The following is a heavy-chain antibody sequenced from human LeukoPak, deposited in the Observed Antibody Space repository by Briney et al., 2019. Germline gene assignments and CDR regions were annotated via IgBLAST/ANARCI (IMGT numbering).Heavy chain of an antibody. CDR3: VMGSGQGFDY. CDR2: IYYSGST. V-gene: IGHV4-31*03. Sequence: PSETLSLTSTVSGGSISSGGYYWSWIRQHPGKGLEWIGYIYYSGSTYYNPSLKSRVTISVDTSKNQFSLKLSSVTAADTAVYYCVMGSGQGFDYWGQGTLVTVSS. CDR1: GGSISSGGYY. D-gene: IGHD3-10*01. J-gene: IGHJ4*02.